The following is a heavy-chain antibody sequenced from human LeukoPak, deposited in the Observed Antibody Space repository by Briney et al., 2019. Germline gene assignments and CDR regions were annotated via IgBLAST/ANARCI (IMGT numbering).Heavy chain of an antibody. V-gene: IGHV3-11*03. CDR3: ARRSTGSYSSSFDY. D-gene: IGHD6-13*01. CDR1: GFTFSDYY. J-gene: IGHJ4*02. Sequence: PGGSLRLSCAASGFTFSDYYMSWIRQAPGKGLEWVSYISSGSSYTSYADSVKGRFTVSRDNAKNSLYVQMNSLRAEDTAIYYCARRSTGSYSSSFDYWGQGTLVTVSS. CDR2: ISSGSSYT.